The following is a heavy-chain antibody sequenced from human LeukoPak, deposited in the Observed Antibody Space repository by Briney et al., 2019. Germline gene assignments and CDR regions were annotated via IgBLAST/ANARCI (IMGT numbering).Heavy chain of an antibody. D-gene: IGHD2-8*01. CDR3: ARYSCPNGVCYYFDY. V-gene: IGHV4-59*01. CDR2: IYYSRST. CDR1: GGSISSYY. Sequence: SETLSLTCTVSGGSISSYYWSWIRQPPGKGLEWIGYIYYSRSTNYNPSLKSRVTISADTPKNQFSLKLSSVTAADTAVYYCARYSCPNGVCYYFDYWGQGTLVTVSS. J-gene: IGHJ4*02.